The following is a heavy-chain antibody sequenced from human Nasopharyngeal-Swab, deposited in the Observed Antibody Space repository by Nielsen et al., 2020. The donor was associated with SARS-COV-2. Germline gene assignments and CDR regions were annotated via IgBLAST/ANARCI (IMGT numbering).Heavy chain of an antibody. CDR3: ARDYGDYDYYYYGMDV. CDR1: GFTFSSYG. J-gene: IGHJ6*02. D-gene: IGHD4-17*01. CDR2: IRYDGSNK. V-gene: IGHV3-30*02. Sequence: GGSLRLSCAASGFTFSSYGMHWVRQAPGKGLEWVAFIRYDGSNKYYADSVKGRFTISRDNSKNTLYLQMNSLRAEDTAVYYCARDYGDYDYYYYGMDVWGQGTTVTVSS.